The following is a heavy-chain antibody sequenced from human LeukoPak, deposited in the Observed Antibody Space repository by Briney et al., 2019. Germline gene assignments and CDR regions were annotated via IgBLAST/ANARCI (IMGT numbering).Heavy chain of an antibody. D-gene: IGHD3-9*01. CDR1: GGTFSSYA. V-gene: IGHV1-69*06. CDR3: AVTQGDYDILTGYYKVGWFDP. CDR2: IIPIFGTA. J-gene: IGHJ5*02. Sequence: ASVKVSCKASGGTFSSYAISWVRQAPGQGLEWMGGIIPIFGTANYAQKFQGRVTITADKSTSTAYMELSSLRSEDTAVYYCAVTQGDYDILTGYYKVGWFDPWGQGTLVTVSS.